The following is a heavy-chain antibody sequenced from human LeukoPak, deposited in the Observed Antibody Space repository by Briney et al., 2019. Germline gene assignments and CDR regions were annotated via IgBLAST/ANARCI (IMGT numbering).Heavy chain of an antibody. CDR2: IIPIFGTA. CDR3: AIIPGVDIVATITHDAFDI. V-gene: IGHV1-69*05. J-gene: IGHJ3*02. Sequence: ASVKVSCKASGGTFSSYAISWVRQAPGQGLEWMGGIIPIFGTANYAQKFQGRVTMTRDTSISTAYMELSRLRSDDTAVYYCAIIPGVDIVATITHDAFDIWGQGTMVTVSS. D-gene: IGHD5-12*01. CDR1: GGTFSSYA.